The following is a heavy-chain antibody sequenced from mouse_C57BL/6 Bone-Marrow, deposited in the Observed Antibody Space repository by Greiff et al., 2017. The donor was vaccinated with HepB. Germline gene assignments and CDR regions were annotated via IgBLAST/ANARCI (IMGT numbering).Heavy chain of an antibody. D-gene: IGHD2-5*01. J-gene: IGHJ1*03. Sequence: QVQLQQSGAELVRPGASVTLSCKASGYTFTDYEMHWVKQTPVHGLEWIGAIDPETGGTAYNQKFKGKAILTADKSSSTAYMQLSSLTSEDSAVYFCARLRAYYSNYNWYFDVWGTGTTVTVSS. V-gene: IGHV1-15*01. CDR1: GYTFTDYE. CDR3: ARLRAYYSNYNWYFDV. CDR2: IDPETGGT.